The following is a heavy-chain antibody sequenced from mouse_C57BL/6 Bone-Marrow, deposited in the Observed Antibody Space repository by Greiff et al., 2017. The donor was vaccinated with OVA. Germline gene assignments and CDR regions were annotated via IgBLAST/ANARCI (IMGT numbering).Heavy chain of an antibody. CDR2: ISSGGSYT. V-gene: IGHV5-6*01. CDR1: GFTFSSYG. Sequence: EVQLVESGGDLVKPGGSLKLSCAASGFTFSSYGMSWVRHTPDKRLEWVATISSGGSYTYYPDNVKGRFTISRDNAKNTLYLQLSSLKSEDTAMYYCARRTGDFDYWGQGTTLTVSS. D-gene: IGHD4-1*01. CDR3: ARRTGDFDY. J-gene: IGHJ2*01.